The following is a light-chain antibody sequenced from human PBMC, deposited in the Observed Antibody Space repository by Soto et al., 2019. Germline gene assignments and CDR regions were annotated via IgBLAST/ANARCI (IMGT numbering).Light chain of an antibody. CDR1: SSDVGGYNY. CDR2: DVS. CDR3: SSYTSSSRV. J-gene: IGLJ2*01. Sequence: QLVLTQPASVSGSPGQSITISCTGTSSDVGGYNYVSWYQQHPGKAPKLMIYDVSNRPSGVSNRFSGSKSGNTASLTISGLQAEDEAHYYCSSYTSSSRVFGGGTKVTVL. V-gene: IGLV2-14*01.